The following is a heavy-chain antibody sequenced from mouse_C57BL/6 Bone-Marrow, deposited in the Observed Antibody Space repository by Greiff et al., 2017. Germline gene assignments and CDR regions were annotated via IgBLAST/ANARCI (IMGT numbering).Heavy chain of an antibody. CDR1: GYTFTSYW. J-gene: IGHJ1*03. CDR3: ARRDGYYRYFDV. CDR2: IDPSDSET. Sequence: QVHVKQPGAELVRPGSSVKLSCKASGYTFTSYWMHWVKQRPIQGLEWIGNIDPSDSETHYNQKFKDKATLTVDKSSSTAYMQLSSLTSEDSAVYYCARRDGYYRYFDVWGTGTTVTVSS. D-gene: IGHD2-3*01. V-gene: IGHV1-52*01.